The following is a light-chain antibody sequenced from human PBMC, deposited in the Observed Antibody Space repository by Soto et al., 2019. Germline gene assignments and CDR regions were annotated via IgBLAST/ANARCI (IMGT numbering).Light chain of an antibody. J-gene: IGKJ2*01. V-gene: IGKV3D-15*01. CDR1: PSVSSS. Sequence: EIVMTQSPATLSVSPGERATLSCRASPSVSSSLAWYQHKPGQAPRLLIYGASISATGIPARFSGSGSGTEFTLTISSLQSEDFAADYCQQYSNHYTFSQGTKLEIK. CDR2: GAS. CDR3: QQYSNHYT.